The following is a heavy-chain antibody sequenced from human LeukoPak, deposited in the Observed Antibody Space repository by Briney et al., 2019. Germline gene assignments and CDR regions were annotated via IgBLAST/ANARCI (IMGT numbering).Heavy chain of an antibody. Sequence: PGGSLRLSCAGSGFTLGSYAMSWVRQAPGKGLEWVSAISGNGYNTYYADSVKGRFTISSESSGNTLYLQMHNLRAEDTAVYYCAKGVRLWFAFYFDYGGEGTLVTVSS. CDR2: ISGNGYNT. V-gene: IGHV3-23*01. CDR3: AKGVRLWFAFYFDY. J-gene: IGHJ4*02. CDR1: GFTLGSYA. D-gene: IGHD3-10*01.